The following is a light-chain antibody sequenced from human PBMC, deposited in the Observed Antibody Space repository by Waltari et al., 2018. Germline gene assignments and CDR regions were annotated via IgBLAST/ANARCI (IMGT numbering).Light chain of an antibody. V-gene: IGLV2-11*01. CDR3: CSYAGSYSWV. Sequence: QSALTQPRSVSGSPGQSVTISCPGTSSYVGVYNYVPWYQQHPGKAPQLMIYDVAKRPSGVPDRFSGSKSDNTASLTISGLQAEDEADYYCCSYAGSYSWVFGGGTKLTVL. J-gene: IGLJ3*02. CDR2: DVA. CDR1: SSYVGVYNY.